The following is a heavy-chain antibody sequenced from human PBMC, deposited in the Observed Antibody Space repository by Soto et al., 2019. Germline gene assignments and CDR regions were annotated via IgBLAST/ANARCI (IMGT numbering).Heavy chain of an antibody. D-gene: IGHD1-26*01. Sequence: QVQLQESGPGLVKPSETLSLTCTVSGGSISSYYWSWIRQPAGKGLEWIGRIYTSGSTNYNPSLNSRVTMSVDTSKNQFSLKLSSVTAADTAVYYCAREVQWELLPVAFDYWGQGTLVTVSS. J-gene: IGHJ4*02. V-gene: IGHV4-4*07. CDR1: GGSISSYY. CDR2: IYTSGST. CDR3: AREVQWELLPVAFDY.